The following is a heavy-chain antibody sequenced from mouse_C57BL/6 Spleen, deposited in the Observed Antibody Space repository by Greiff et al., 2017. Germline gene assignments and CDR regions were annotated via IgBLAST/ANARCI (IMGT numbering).Heavy chain of an antibody. CDR3: ARGDCFDY. CDR2: FYPGDGDT. V-gene: IGHV1-82*01. J-gene: IGHJ3*01. CDR1: GYAFSSSW. Sequence: QVQLQQSGPELVKPGASVKISCKASGYAFSSSWMDWVKQRPGKGLEWIGRFYPGDGDTNYNGKFKGKATLTADKSSSTAYMQLSRLPSEDSAVXFSARGDCFDYWGQGTLVTVSA.